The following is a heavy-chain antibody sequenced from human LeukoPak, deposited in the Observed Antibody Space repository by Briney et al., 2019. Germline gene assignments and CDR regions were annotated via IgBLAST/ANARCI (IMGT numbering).Heavy chain of an antibody. Sequence: ASVKVSCKASGYTFTSYAMNWVRQAPGQGLEWMGWINTNTGNPTYAQGFTGRFVFSLDTSVSTAYLQISSLKAEDTAVYYRARGYCSGGSCSVGEAIGGYWGQGTLVTVSS. J-gene: IGHJ4*02. V-gene: IGHV7-4-1*02. CDR3: ARGYCSGGSCSVGEAIGGY. CDR1: GYTFTSYA. CDR2: INTNTGNP. D-gene: IGHD2-15*01.